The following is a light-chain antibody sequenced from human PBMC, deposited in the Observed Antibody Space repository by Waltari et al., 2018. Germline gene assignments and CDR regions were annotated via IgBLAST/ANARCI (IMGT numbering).Light chain of an antibody. J-gene: IGKJ1*01. CDR1: QSVLYSSNNKNY. CDR2: GAS. CDR3: QQYYTTPRT. V-gene: IGKV4-1*01. Sequence: DIVMTQSPDSLAVSLGERATINCKSSQSVLYSSNNKNYLAWYQQKPGQPPKLLIYGASTRESGVPERCSGSESGTDFTLTISSLQAEDVAVYYCQQYYTTPRTFGQGTKVEIK.